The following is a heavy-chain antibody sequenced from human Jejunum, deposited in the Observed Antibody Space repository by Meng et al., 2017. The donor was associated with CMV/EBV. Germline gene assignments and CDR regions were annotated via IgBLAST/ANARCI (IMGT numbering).Heavy chain of an antibody. V-gene: IGHV4-59*01. CDR2: VSYSGTS. D-gene: IGHD3-10*01. J-gene: IGHJ4*02. Sequence: VSGDSFMYYYWSWIRQSPEKGLEWIGYVSYSGTSYYNPSLKSRVTVSLDMSKSQFSLTLTSVTAADTAVYFCARDRGGLGKYLDYWGQGSLVTVSS. CDR3: ARDRGGLGKYLDY. CDR1: GDSFMYYY.